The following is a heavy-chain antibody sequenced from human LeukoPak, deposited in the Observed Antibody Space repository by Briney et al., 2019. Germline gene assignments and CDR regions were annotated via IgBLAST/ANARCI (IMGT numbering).Heavy chain of an antibody. CDR1: GGSISSYY. CDR2: IYYSGST. CDR3: ARDPGRAFDI. J-gene: IGHJ3*02. V-gene: IGHV4-59*01. Sequence: SETLSLTCTVSGGSISSYYWSWIRQPPGKGLEWIGYIYYSGSTNYNPSLKSRVTISVDTSKNQFSLKLSSVTAADTAVYYCARDPGRAFDIWGQGTMVIVSS.